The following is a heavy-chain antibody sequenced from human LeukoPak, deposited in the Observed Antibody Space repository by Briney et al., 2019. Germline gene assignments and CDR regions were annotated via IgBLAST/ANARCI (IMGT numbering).Heavy chain of an antibody. CDR3: ARVGDGYNNDAFDI. CDR2: IYSGGST. Sequence: GGSLRLSCAASGFTVSSNYMSWVRQAPGKGLEWVSVIYSGGSTYYADSVKGRFTISRDNSKNTLYLQMNSLRAEDTAVYYCARVGDGYNNDAFDIWGRGTMVTVSS. V-gene: IGHV3-53*01. D-gene: IGHD3-9*01. J-gene: IGHJ3*02. CDR1: GFTVSSNY.